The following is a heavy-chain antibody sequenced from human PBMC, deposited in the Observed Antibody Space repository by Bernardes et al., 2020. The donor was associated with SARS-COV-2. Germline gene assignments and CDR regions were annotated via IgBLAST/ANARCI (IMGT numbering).Heavy chain of an antibody. V-gene: IGHV3-23*01. Sequence: GGSLRLSCAASGFTFMNYAMSWVRQAPGKGLEWVSGISASGRSTYYADSVEGRCTIARDNSNNTLHLQRNSLSADDTAVYHCAPATSGWFVGYWRPGTLVTVSS. CDR3: APATSGWFVGY. CDR1: GFTFMNYA. CDR2: ISASGRST. D-gene: IGHD6-19*01. J-gene: IGHJ4*02.